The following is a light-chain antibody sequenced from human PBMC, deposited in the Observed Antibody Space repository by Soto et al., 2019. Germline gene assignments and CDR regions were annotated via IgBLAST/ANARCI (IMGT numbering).Light chain of an antibody. CDR3: QQRYNWPIT. V-gene: IGKV3-11*01. CDR1: QSVSSY. J-gene: IGKJ5*01. Sequence: EIVLRQSPATLSLSPGERATLSCRASQSVSSYLAWYQQKPGRAPRLLIYDVSNRATGIPTRFSGTGSGTDFALTISSLEPEDFAVYYCQQRYNWPITFGQGTRLEI. CDR2: DVS.